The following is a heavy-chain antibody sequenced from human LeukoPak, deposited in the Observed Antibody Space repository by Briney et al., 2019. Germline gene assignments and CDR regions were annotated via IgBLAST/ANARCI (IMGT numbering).Heavy chain of an antibody. CDR2: IYHSGST. J-gene: IGHJ3*01. CDR1: GYSISSGYY. Sequence: SETLSLTCTVSGYSISSGYYWGWIRQPPGKGLEWIGSIYHSGSTYYNPSLKSRVTISVDTSKNQFSLKLSSVTAADTAVYYCASPSDWGQGTMVTVSS. V-gene: IGHV4-38-2*02. CDR3: ASPSD.